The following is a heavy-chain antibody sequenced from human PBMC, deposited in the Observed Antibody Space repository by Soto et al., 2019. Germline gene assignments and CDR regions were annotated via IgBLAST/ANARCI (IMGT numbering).Heavy chain of an antibody. D-gene: IGHD2-8*01. Sequence: PSETLSLTCSVSGGSVSNKTYYWSWIRQPPGKRLEWIGYVYYSGTTNYNPSLERRVTISMDTSKNAFSLNLSSVTADDTAVYYCARGIWNIEEMIYGFYFDPWGPGTLVTVSS. J-gene: IGHJ5*02. CDR3: ARGIWNIEEMIYGFYFDP. CDR1: GGSVSNKTYY. CDR2: VYYSGTT. V-gene: IGHV4-61*01.